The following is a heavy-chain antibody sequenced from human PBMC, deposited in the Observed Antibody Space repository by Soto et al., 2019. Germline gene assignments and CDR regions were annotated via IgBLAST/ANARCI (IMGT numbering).Heavy chain of an antibody. CDR1: GGTFSSYT. CDR2: IIPILGIA. D-gene: IGHD3-22*01. V-gene: IGHV1-69*02. CDR3: ARGDTYYYDSSGYIFDY. J-gene: IGHJ4*02. Sequence: QVQLVQSGAEVKKPGSSVKVSCKASGGTFSSYTISWVRQAPGQGLEWMRRIIPILGIANYAQKFQGRVTITADKSTSTAYMELSSLRSEDTAVYYCARGDTYYYDSSGYIFDYWGQGTLVTVSS.